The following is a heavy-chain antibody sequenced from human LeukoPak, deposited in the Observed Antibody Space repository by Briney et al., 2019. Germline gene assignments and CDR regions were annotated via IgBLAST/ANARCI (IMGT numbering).Heavy chain of an antibody. CDR2: IYSGSP. V-gene: IGHV4-59*12. CDR1: GGSINNYY. Sequence: PSETLSLTCTVSGGSINNYYWSWIRQPPGKGLEWIGYIYSGSPDYNPSLTSRVTMSLVTSRTQFSLRLRSVTAAETAVYYCARRGFNYGLFDFWGQGTLVTVSS. D-gene: IGHD5-18*01. CDR3: ARRGFNYGLFDF. J-gene: IGHJ4*02.